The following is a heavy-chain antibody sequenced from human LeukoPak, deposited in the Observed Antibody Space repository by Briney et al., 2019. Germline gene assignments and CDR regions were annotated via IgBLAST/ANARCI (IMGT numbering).Heavy chain of an antibody. CDR3: ARDLGLLWLGELFNAFDI. Sequence: GGSLRLSCAASGFTFSSYSMTWVRQAPGKGLEWVSYISSSSSTIYYADSVKGRFTISRDNAKNSLYLQMNNLRAEDTAVYYCARDLGLLWLGELFNAFDIWGQGTMVTVSS. V-gene: IGHV3-48*01. J-gene: IGHJ3*02. CDR1: GFTFSSYS. CDR2: ISSSSSTI. D-gene: IGHD3-10*01.